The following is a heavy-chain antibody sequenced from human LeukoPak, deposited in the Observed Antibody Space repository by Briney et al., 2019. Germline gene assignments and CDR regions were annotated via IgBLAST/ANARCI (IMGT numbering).Heavy chain of an antibody. CDR1: GGSINNNKW. CDR3: ARGLVGLTPHAGVFQI. D-gene: IGHD1-26*01. CDR2: IYSNGNT. Sequence: PSETLSLTCVVSGGSINNNKWWSWVRQPPGKGLEWIAYIYSNGNTNSNPSLKSRVTIAVDTSQSQFSLKLSSVTAADTAVYYCARGLVGLTPHAGVFQIWGQGTKVTVSS. J-gene: IGHJ3*02. V-gene: IGHV4-4*02.